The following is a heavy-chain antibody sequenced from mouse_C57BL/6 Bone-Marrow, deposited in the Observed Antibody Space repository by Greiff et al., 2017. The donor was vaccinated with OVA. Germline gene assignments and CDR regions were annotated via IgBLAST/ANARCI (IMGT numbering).Heavy chain of an antibody. V-gene: IGHV5-6*02. Sequence: EVKLMESGGDLVKPGGSLKLSCAASGFTFSSYGMSWVRQTPDKRLEWVATISSGGSYTYYPDSVKGRFTISRDNAKTTLYLQMSSLKSEDTAMYYCARRDYYGSYYYAMDYWGQGTSVTVSS. CDR3: ARRDYYGSYYYAMDY. D-gene: IGHD1-1*01. CDR2: ISSGGSYT. J-gene: IGHJ4*01. CDR1: GFTFSSYG.